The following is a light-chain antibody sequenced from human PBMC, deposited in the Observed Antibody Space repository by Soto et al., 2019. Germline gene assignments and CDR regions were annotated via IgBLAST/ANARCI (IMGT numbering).Light chain of an antibody. CDR2: KAS. CDR1: QSISSW. CDR3: QQYNSYPWT. V-gene: IGKV1-5*03. J-gene: IGKJ1*01. Sequence: DIQMTQSPSTLSASVGDRVTITCRASQSISSWLAWYQQKQGTAPKLLIYKASSLESGVPSRFSGSGSGTEFTLTISSLQPHDFATYYCQQYNSYPWTFGQGTKVEIK.